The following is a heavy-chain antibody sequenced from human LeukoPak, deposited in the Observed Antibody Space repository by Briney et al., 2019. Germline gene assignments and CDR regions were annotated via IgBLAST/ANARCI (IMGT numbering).Heavy chain of an antibody. Sequence: GGSLTLSCGPSGLIVSIQYVIGVRQAPGKGLEWVSFIYSGGSTYYADSVKGRFTISRDNSKNTLYLQMNSLRAEDTAVYYCGRLGWLRSFAVDYWGQGTLVTVSS. CDR3: GRLGWLRSFAVDY. D-gene: IGHD5-12*01. J-gene: IGHJ4*02. V-gene: IGHV3-53*01. CDR2: IYSGGST. CDR1: GLIVSIQY.